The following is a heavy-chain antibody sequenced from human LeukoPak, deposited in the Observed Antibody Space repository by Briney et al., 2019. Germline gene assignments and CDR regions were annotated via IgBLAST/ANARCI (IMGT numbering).Heavy chain of an antibody. D-gene: IGHD3-22*01. CDR2: ISSNGGST. V-gene: IGHV3-64*01. CDR1: GFIFSNYV. CDR3: ARWGYDSSSYAFDI. Sequence: PGGSLRLSCAASGFIFSNYVMNWVRQAPGKGLEYVSAISSNGGSTYYANSVKGRFTVSRDNSKNTLYLQMGGLRAEDMAVYYCARWGYDSSSYAFDIWGQGTMVTVSS. J-gene: IGHJ3*02.